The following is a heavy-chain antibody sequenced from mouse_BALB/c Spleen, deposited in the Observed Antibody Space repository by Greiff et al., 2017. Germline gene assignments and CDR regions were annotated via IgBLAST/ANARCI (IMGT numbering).Heavy chain of an antibody. CDR1: GFAFSSYD. D-gene: IGHD1-1*01. Sequence: EVMLVESGGGLVKPGGSLKLSCAASGFAFSSYDMSWVRQTPEKRLEWVAYISSGGGSTYYPDTVKGRFTISRDNAKNTLYLQMSSLKSEDTAMYYCARHDYYGSSSYYDAMDYWGQGTSVTVSS. CDR3: ARHDYYGSSSYYDAMDY. V-gene: IGHV5-12-1*01. J-gene: IGHJ4*01. CDR2: ISSGGGST.